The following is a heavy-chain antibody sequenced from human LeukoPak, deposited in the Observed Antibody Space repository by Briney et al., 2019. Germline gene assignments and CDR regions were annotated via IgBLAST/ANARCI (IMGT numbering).Heavy chain of an antibody. CDR3: ARVITMVRGVIIPHRGYFDY. D-gene: IGHD3-10*01. Sequence: GASVKVSCKASGLTFSNYGITWVRQAPGQGLEWMGWINPNSGGTNYAQKFQGRVTMTRDTSISTAYMELSSLRSEDTAVYYCARVITMVRGVIIPHRGYFDYWGQGTLVTVSS. J-gene: IGHJ4*02. CDR1: GLTFSNYG. V-gene: IGHV1-2*02. CDR2: INPNSGGT.